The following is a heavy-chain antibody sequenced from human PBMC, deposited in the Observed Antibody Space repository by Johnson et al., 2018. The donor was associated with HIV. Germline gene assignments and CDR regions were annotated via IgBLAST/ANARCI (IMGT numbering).Heavy chain of an antibody. CDR3: ASGDDDGF. V-gene: IGHV3-30*14. J-gene: IGHJ3*01. CDR1: GFTFSSYA. Sequence: QVQLVESGGGVVRPGRSLRLSCAASGFTFSSYAMHWVRQAPGKGLEWVAVISFDGSNKFYADSVKGRFTISRDNSKNTLYLQMNSLRAEDTAVYFCASGDDDGFWGQGTKVTVSS. D-gene: IGHD5-12*01. CDR2: ISFDGSNK.